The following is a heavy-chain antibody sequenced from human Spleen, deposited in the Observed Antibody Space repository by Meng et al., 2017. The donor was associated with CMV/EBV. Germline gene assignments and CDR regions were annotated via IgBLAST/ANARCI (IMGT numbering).Heavy chain of an antibody. CDR1: GGALSVYH. D-gene: IGHD3-10*01. V-gene: IGHV4-34*01. J-gene: IGHJ4*02. CDR2: INHSGST. CDR3: ARGAGITRGGHLSY. Sequence: PLQHRGRGLFKPLGTLVLPLAVYGGALSVYHWHWIRQPPGKGLEWIGEINHSGSTNYNPSLKSRVTISVDTSKNQFSLKLSSVTAADTAVYYCARGAGITRGGHLSYWGQGTLVTVSS.